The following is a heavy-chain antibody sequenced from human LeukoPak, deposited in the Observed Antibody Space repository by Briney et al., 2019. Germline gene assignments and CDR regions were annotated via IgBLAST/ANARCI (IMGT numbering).Heavy chain of an antibody. J-gene: IGHJ4*02. CDR1: GGSFSGYY. Sequence: SETLSLTCAVYGGSFSGYYWSWIRQPPGKGLEWIGEINHSGRTNYNPSLKSRVTISVDTSKNQFSLKLSSVTAADTAVYYCARARLHRVYYFDYWGQGTLVIVSS. CDR2: INHSGRT. CDR3: ARARLHRVYYFDY. V-gene: IGHV4-34*01. D-gene: IGHD4-11*01.